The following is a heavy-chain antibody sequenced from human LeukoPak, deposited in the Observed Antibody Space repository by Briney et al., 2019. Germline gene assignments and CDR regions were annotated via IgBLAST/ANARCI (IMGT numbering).Heavy chain of an antibody. V-gene: IGHV1-46*01. D-gene: IGHD6-13*01. CDR1: GYTFTSYY. CDR2: INPSGGST. Sequence: EASVKVSCKASGYTFTSYYMHWVRQAPGQGLEWMGIINPSGGSTSYAQKFQGRVTMTRDTSTSTVYMELSSLRSEDTAVFYCARDSSSWHYSDYWGQGTLVTVSS. J-gene: IGHJ4*02. CDR3: ARDSSSWHYSDY.